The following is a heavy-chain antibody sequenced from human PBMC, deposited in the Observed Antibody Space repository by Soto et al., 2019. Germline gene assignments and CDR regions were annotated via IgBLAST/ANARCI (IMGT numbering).Heavy chain of an antibody. V-gene: IGHV3-7*03. CDR1: GLTFSDYW. CDR3: ARELLIRDH. Sequence: GGSLRLSCLDSGLTFSDYWMTLVRQAPGRGLDWVADINQEGSDTNDVDAVGGRFTISRDNAKNSLYLQMNSLRAEDTSVYYCARELLIRDHWAQGTLVPVAS. CDR2: INQEGSDT. D-gene: IGHD3-10*01. J-gene: IGHJ4*02.